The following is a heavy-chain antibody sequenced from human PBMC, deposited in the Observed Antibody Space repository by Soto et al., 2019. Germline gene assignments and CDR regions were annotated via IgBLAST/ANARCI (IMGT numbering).Heavy chain of an antibody. Sequence: LSLTCSVSGDSISSSDSYWSLIRQAPGKGLEWIGYINSSGRTYYKPSLKSRVSISIDTSTNQFSLRLTSVTAADTAVYYCAREPTIWGQGTLVTVSS. CDR1: GDSISSSDSY. CDR3: AREPTI. D-gene: IGHD1-26*01. J-gene: IGHJ4*02. V-gene: IGHV4-30-4*01. CDR2: INSSGRT.